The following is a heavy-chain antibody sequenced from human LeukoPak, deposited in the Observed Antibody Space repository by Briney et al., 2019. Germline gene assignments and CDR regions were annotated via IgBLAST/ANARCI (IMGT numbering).Heavy chain of an antibody. Sequence: PGGSLRLSCAASGFTFSSYEMNWVRQAPGKGLEWVSYISSSGSTIYYADSVKGRFTISRDNAKNSLYLQMNSLRAEDTAVYYCARDGPGSGWPFDYWGQGTLVTVSS. V-gene: IGHV3-48*03. J-gene: IGHJ4*02. CDR3: ARDGPGSGWPFDY. CDR1: GFTFSSYE. CDR2: ISSSGSTI. D-gene: IGHD6-19*01.